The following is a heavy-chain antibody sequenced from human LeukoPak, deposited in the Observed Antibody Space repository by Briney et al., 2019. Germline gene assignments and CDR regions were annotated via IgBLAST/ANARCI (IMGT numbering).Heavy chain of an antibody. J-gene: IGHJ4*02. Sequence: AGGSLRLSCAASGFTYNICAMHWVRQAPGKGLEWVTTIPYDGNNKYYADSVRGRFTISRDNSKNTLYLQMNSLRADDKAVYYCVRGVGLYDSIGYFDYWGPGTLLIVSS. CDR1: GFTYNICA. D-gene: IGHD3-22*01. V-gene: IGHV3-30-3*01. CDR2: IPYDGNNK. CDR3: VRGVGLYDSIGYFDY.